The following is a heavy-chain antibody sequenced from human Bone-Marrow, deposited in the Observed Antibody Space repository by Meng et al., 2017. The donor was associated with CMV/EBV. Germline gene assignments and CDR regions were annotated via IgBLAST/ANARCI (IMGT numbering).Heavy chain of an antibody. D-gene: IGHD2-2*02. CDR2: IYYSGST. CDR3: ARDQKHCSSTSCYRDYGMDV. CDR1: GGSISSYY. J-gene: IGHJ6*02. V-gene: IGHV4-59*01. Sequence: SETLSLTCTVSGGSISSYYWSWIRQPPGKGLEWIGYIYYSGSTNYNPSLKSRVTISVDTSKNQFSLKLSPVTAADTAVYYCARDQKHCSSTSCYRDYGMDVWGQGTTVTVSS.